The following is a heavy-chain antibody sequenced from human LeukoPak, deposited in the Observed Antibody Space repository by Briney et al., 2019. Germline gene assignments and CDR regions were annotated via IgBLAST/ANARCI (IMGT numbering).Heavy chain of an antibody. CDR3: ARVLSGRGSLYSYYYYMDV. Sequence: GGSLRLSCAASGFTFSSNYMSWVRQAPGKGLEWVSVIYSGGSTYYADSVKGRFTISRDNSKNTLYLQMNSLRAEDTAVYYCARVLSGRGSLYSYYYYMDVWGKGTTVTISS. V-gene: IGHV3-53*01. CDR2: IYSGGST. J-gene: IGHJ6*03. D-gene: IGHD3-10*01. CDR1: GFTFSSNY.